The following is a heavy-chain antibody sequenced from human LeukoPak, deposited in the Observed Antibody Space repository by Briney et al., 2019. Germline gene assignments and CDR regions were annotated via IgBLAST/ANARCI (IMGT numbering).Heavy chain of an antibody. CDR2: IWYDGSNK. Sequence: GGSLRLSCAASGFTFSSYGMHWVRQAPGKGLEWVAVIWYDGSNKYYADSVKGRFTISRDNSKNTLYLQMNSLRAEDTAVYYCARDRAGIVGVYFDYWGQGTLVTVSS. V-gene: IGHV3-33*01. D-gene: IGHD1-26*01. J-gene: IGHJ4*02. CDR1: GFTFSSYG. CDR3: ARDRAGIVGVYFDY.